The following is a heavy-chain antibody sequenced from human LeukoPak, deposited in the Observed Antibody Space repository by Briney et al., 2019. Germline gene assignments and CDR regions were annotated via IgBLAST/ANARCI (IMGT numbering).Heavy chain of an antibody. V-gene: IGHV4-39*01. CDR2: IHYSEST. D-gene: IGHD4-23*01. Sequence: SETLSLTCSVSGDSISSSRYYWGWIRQPPGRGLEWFGGIHYSESTYYNPSLKSRVTMSVDTSKSQFSLKLNSVTAADTAVYFCARPYGGNSKFDYWGQGALVTVSS. CDR1: GDSISSSRYY. CDR3: ARPYGGNSKFDY. J-gene: IGHJ4*02.